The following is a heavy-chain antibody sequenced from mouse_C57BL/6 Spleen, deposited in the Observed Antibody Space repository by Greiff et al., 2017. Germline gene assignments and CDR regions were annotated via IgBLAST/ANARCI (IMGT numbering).Heavy chain of an antibody. V-gene: IGHV5-16*01. CDR2: INYDGSST. D-gene: IGHD2-1*01. CDR1: GFTFSDYY. Sequence: EVMLVESEGGLVQPGSSMKLSCTASGFTFSDYYMAWVRQVPEKGLEWVANINYDGSSTYYLDSLKSRFIISRDNATNILYLQRSSLKSEDTATYYCARGSYYGNYYYAMDYWGQGTAVTVSA. J-gene: IGHJ4*01. CDR3: ARGSYYGNYYYAMDY.